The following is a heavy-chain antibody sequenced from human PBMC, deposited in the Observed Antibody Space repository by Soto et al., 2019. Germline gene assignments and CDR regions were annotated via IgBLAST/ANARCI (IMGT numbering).Heavy chain of an antibody. CDR1: GYSFTSQW. D-gene: IGHD4-17*01. J-gene: IGHJ3*02. CDR2: IHPSDSDT. CDR3: ARRTVTTYAFDI. Sequence: PGGSLKISCKGSGYSFTSQWIGWVRQMPGKGPELMGIIHPSDSDTRYSPSFEGQVTISVDKSISTAYLQWSSLEASDTAMYYCARRTVTTYAFDIWGQGTMGTVSS. V-gene: IGHV5-51*01.